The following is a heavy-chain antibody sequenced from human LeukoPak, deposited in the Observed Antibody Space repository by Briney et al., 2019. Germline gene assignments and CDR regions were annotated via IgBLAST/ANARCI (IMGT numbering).Heavy chain of an antibody. CDR1: GFKFSNYA. V-gene: IGHV3-23*01. J-gene: IGHJ4*02. Sequence: PGGSLRLSCVASGFKFSNYAMTWVRQAPGKGLEWVSGISGSGGSTYYADSVKGRFTISRDNSKNTLYLQMNSLKTEDTAVYYCTRDLLRGYSSGWYPQGYWGQGTLVTVSS. D-gene: IGHD6-19*01. CDR3: TRDLLRGYSSGWYPQGY. CDR2: ISGSGGST.